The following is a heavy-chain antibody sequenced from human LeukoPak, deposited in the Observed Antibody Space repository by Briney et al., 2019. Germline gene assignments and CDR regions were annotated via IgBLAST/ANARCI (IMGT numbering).Heavy chain of an antibody. J-gene: IGHJ5*02. V-gene: IGHV4-59*01. CDR1: GGSISSYY. CDR3: ARVTYYYDSSGRTNWFDP. D-gene: IGHD3-22*01. Sequence: SETLSFTCTVSGGSISSYYWSGIRQPPGKGLEWIGYIYYSGSTSYNPSLKSRVTISVDTSKNQFSLKLSSVTAADTAVYYCARVTYYYDSSGRTNWFDPWGQGTLATVSS. CDR2: IYYSGST.